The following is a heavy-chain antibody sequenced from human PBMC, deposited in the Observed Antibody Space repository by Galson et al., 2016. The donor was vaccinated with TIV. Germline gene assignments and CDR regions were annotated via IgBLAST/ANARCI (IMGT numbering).Heavy chain of an antibody. CDR3: ASVAWFPGLSLDN. V-gene: IGHV1-24*01. Sequence: SVKVSCKVSGDSLSDLSMHWVRQAPGKGLEWMAGFDPEQHKKIYAQKLDGGVTLTDDTSTDTAFLELSSLSFEDTAVYYCASVAWFPGLSLDNWGQGTLVIVSS. J-gene: IGHJ4*02. D-gene: IGHD2/OR15-2a*01. CDR2: FDPEQHKK. CDR1: GDSLSDLS.